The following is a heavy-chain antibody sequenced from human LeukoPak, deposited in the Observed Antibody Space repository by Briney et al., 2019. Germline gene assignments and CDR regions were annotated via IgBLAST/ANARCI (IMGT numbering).Heavy chain of an antibody. Sequence: PGGSLRLSCAASGFTFSSYAMSWVRQAPGKGLEWVSAISGSGGSTYYADSVKGRSTISRDNSKNTLYLQMNSLRAEDTAVYYCAKTEALGMDSSGYLVDYWGQGTLVTVSS. V-gene: IGHV3-23*01. CDR1: GFTFSSYA. J-gene: IGHJ4*02. CDR3: AKTEALGMDSSGYLVDY. CDR2: ISGSGGST. D-gene: IGHD3-22*01.